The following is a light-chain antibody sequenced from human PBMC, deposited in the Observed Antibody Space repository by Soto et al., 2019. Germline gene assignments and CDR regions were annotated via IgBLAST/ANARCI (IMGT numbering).Light chain of an antibody. CDR3: SAYSAGSTLLV. CDR2: EVS. CDR1: SSDVGGYNY. Sequence: QSALTQPASVSGSPGQSITISCTGTSSDVGGYNYVSWYQQHPGKAPKLMIYEVSKRPSGVPDRFSGSKSGNTASLTISGLRAEDEADYYCSAYSAGSTLLVFGSGTKVTVL. V-gene: IGLV2-14*01. J-gene: IGLJ1*01.